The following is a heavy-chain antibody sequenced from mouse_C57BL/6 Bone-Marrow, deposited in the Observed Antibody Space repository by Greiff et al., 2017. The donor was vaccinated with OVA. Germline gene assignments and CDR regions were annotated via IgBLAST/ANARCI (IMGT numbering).Heavy chain of an antibody. CDR1: GFNIKDDY. Sequence: DVQLQESGAELVRPGASVKLSCTASGFNIKDDYMHWVKQRPEQGLEWIGWIVPESGDTEYASKFQGKATITADTSSNTAYLQLSSLTSEDTDVYDCTTDISSYYFDDWGQGTTLTVSS. J-gene: IGHJ2*01. CDR2: IVPESGDT. CDR3: TTDISSYYFDD. V-gene: IGHV14-4*01.